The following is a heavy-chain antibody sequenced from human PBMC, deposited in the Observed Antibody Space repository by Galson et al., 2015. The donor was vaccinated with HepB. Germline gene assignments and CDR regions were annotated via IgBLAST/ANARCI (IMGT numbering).Heavy chain of an antibody. D-gene: IGHD3-10*01. Sequence: SLRLSCAASGFTFSSYAMHWVRQAPGKGLEWVAVISYDGSNKYYADSVKGRFTISRDNSKNTLYLQMNSLRAEDTAVYYCARDYYGSGRWPYYFDYWGQGTLVTVSS. CDR2: ISYDGSNK. CDR1: GFTFSSYA. J-gene: IGHJ4*02. CDR3: ARDYYGSGRWPYYFDY. V-gene: IGHV3-30*04.